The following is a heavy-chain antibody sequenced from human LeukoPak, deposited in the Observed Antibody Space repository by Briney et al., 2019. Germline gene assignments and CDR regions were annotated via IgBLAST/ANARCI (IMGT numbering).Heavy chain of an antibody. V-gene: IGHV4-59*01. D-gene: IGHD4-17*01. J-gene: IGHJ4*02. Sequence: PSETLSLTCTVSGGSISSYYWSWIRQPPGKGLEWIGYIHYSGSTNYNPSLKSRVTISVDTSKNQFSLKLSSVTAADTAVYYCARGSPYGDYVDYWGQGTLVTVSS. CDR2: IHYSGST. CDR1: GGSISSYY. CDR3: ARGSPYGDYVDY.